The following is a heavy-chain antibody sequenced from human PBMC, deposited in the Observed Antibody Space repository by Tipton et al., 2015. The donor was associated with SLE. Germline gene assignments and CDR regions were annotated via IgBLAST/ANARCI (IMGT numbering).Heavy chain of an antibody. J-gene: IGHJ4*02. D-gene: IGHD6-13*01. V-gene: IGHV4-34*01. Sequence: LRLSCAVYGGSFSGYYWSWIRQPPGKGLGWIGEINHSGSTNYNPSLKSRVTISVDTSKNQFSLKVSSVTAADTAVYYCARVIAAAGTGGYFDYWGQGTLVTVSS. CDR3: ARVIAAAGTGGYFDY. CDR2: INHSGST. CDR1: GGSFSGYY.